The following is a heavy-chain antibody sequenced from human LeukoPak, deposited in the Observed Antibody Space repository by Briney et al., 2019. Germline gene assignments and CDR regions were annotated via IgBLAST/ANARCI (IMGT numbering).Heavy chain of an antibody. J-gene: IGHJ4*02. CDR3: AKDVGFNYSPDY. D-gene: IGHD5-18*01. Sequence: GGSLRLSCAASTFSFSSYGMQWVRQAPGKGLESVAFISYDGSNKNYADSVKGRFTISRDDSKSTLYLQMNSLRPEDTAVYYCAKDVGFNYSPDYWGQGTLVTVSS. CDR1: TFSFSSYG. CDR2: ISYDGSNK. V-gene: IGHV3-30*18.